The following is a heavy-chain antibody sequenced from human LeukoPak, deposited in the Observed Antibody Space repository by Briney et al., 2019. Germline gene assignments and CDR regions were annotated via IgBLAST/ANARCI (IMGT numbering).Heavy chain of an antibody. Sequence: GGSLSLSCAASGFTFSSYSMNWVRQAPGKGLEWVSYISSSSSTIYYADSVKGRFTISRDNAKNSLYLQMNSLRAEDTAVYYCARGPYYDFWSGYYHDYWGQGTLVTVSS. V-gene: IGHV3-48*04. CDR3: ARGPYYDFWSGYYHDY. J-gene: IGHJ4*02. CDR2: ISSSSSTI. D-gene: IGHD3-3*01. CDR1: GFTFSSYS.